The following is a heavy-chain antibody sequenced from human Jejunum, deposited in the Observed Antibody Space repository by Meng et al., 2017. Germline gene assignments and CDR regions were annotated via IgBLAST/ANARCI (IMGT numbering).Heavy chain of an antibody. V-gene: IGHV4-4*02. CDR3: GRATLARLFDS. CDR1: GGSTCGENL. CDR2: SHPGGSK. Sequence: LRASAPGSLGPSGALSPPCSVAGGSTCGENLLSWVRQAPGEGLEWVGESHPGGSKYYNPSLASRVIILVDHSRERFSQTVASVTAADAGVYFCGRATLARLFDSWGQGRLVTVSS. J-gene: IGHJ4*02. D-gene: IGHD6-6*01.